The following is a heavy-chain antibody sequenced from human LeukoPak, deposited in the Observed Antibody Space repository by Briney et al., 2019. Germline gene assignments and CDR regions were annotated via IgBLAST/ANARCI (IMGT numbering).Heavy chain of an antibody. CDR2: ISGSGGST. J-gene: IGHJ4*02. CDR1: GFAFHNYY. V-gene: IGHV3-23*01. CDR3: AKENHYYGSGSPFDY. Sequence: GGSLRLSCAASGFAFHNYYMSWVSQAPGKWLEWVSAISGSGGSTYYADSVKGRFTISRDNSKNTLYLQMNSLRAEDTAVYYCAKENHYYGSGSPFDYWGQGTLVTVSS. D-gene: IGHD3-10*01.